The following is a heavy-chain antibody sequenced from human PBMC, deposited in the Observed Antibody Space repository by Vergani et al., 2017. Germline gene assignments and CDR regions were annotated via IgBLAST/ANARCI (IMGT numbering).Heavy chain of an antibody. V-gene: IGHV3-33*01. CDR1: GFTFNQYG. Sequence: QVQLVESGGGVVKPGRSLRLSCAASGFTFNQYGMHWVRQAPGKGLEWVAVTWYDGNNKQYADSVKGRFTISRDNSKSTMYLQMNSLRDEDTVVYYCARDLRLLYNRFDPWGQGTLVTVSS. D-gene: IGHD5-12*01. CDR3: ARDLRLLYNRFDP. CDR2: TWYDGNNK. J-gene: IGHJ5*01.